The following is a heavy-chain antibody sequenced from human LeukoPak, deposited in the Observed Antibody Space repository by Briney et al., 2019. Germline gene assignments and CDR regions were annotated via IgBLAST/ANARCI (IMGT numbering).Heavy chain of an antibody. CDR2: IYQSGST. V-gene: IGHV4-4*02. CDR3: ARTSGNYRYYFDH. D-gene: IGHD1-26*01. Sequence: KPSGTLSLTCAVSGASISSTNWWNWVRQPPGKGLEWIGEIYQSGSTNYIPSLKSRVTISVDTSKNQFSLRLTSVTAADTAVYYCARTSGNYRYYFDHWGQGTLVTVSS. J-gene: IGHJ4*02. CDR1: GASISSTNW.